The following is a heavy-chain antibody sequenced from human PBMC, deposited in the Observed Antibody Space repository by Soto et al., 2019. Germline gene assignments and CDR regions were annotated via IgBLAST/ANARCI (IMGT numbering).Heavy chain of an antibody. CDR2: LYNNDNT. V-gene: IGHV3-53*01. J-gene: IGHJ4*02. Sequence: PGGSLRLSCEASGFSVSGSYMTWVRQTPGKGLESVSTLYNNDNTYYADFVKGRFTVSRDTSKNTIYLHMDSLRADDTAVYYCGKDPLLWGQGALVTVSS. CDR1: GFSVSGSY. D-gene: IGHD2-15*01. CDR3: GKDPLL.